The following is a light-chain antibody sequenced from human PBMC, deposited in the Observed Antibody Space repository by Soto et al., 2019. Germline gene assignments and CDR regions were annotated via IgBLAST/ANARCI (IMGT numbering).Light chain of an antibody. Sequence: EIVLTQSPDTLSLSPGERATLSCRASQSISSTQLVWYQQKPGQAPTLLIFGASSRATGIPDRFSGSGSGTDFTLTISGLQPEDFATYYCQQSYSTPSITFGQGTRLEIK. CDR2: GAS. CDR1: QSISSTQ. J-gene: IGKJ5*01. CDR3: QQSYSTPSIT. V-gene: IGKV3-20*01.